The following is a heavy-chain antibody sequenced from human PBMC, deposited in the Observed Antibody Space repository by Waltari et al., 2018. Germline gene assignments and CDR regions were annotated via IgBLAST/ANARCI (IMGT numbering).Heavy chain of an antibody. CDR2: IFHIGST. J-gene: IGHJ4*02. V-gene: IGHV4-28*06. D-gene: IGHD2-8*01. CDR3: ARVKDGTSGVCDY. Sequence: QVQLQESCPGLVNPSDTLSLPCAVSGSSISANWWGWIRHPPVKVLYLVVYIFHIGSTNYNPSFKSRVIMSVDTSKNQFSLKLSSVTALDTAMYYCARVKDGTSGVCDYWGQGTLVTVSS. CDR1: GSSISANW.